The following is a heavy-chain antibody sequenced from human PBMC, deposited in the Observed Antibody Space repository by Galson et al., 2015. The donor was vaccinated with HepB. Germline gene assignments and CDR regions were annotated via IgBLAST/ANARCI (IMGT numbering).Heavy chain of an antibody. V-gene: IGHV3-66*02. CDR1: GFTVSSNY. D-gene: IGHD3-10*01. Sequence: SLRLSCAASGFTVSSNYMSWVRQAPGKGLEWVSVIYSGGSTYYADSVKGRFTISRDNSKNTLYLQMNSLRAEDTAVYYCARDLMVRGVRAGGWGYWGQGTLVTVSS. CDR3: ARDLMVRGVRAGGWGY. CDR2: IYSGGST. J-gene: IGHJ4*02.